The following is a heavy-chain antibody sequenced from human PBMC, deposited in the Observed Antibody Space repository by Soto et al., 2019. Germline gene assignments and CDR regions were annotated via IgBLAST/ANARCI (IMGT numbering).Heavy chain of an antibody. J-gene: IGHJ6*02. CDR1: VFTFSSYG. CDR3: AKSMYSSSSRDYYYGMDV. CDR2: ISYDGSNK. Sequence: GRSLRLSCAPSVFTFSSYGMHWVRQAPGQGLEWVALISYDGSNKYYADSVKGRFTISRDNSKNTLYLQMNSLRAEDTAVYYCAKSMYSSSSRDYYYGMDVWGQGTTVTVS. V-gene: IGHV3-30*18. D-gene: IGHD6-6*01.